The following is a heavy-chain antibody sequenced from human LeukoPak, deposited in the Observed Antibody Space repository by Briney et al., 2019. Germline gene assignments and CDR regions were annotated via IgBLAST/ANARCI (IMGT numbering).Heavy chain of an antibody. Sequence: PSETLSLTCTVSGGSISSGGYFWSWVRQHPGKGLEWIGYISNSGSTSYNPSLKSRVTLSVDTSKNQFSLKLSSVTAADTAVYYCARADNWNAFEYWGRGTLVPVSS. V-gene: IGHV4-31*03. D-gene: IGHD1-1*01. CDR1: GGSISSGGYF. CDR2: ISNSGST. CDR3: ARADNWNAFEY. J-gene: IGHJ4*02.